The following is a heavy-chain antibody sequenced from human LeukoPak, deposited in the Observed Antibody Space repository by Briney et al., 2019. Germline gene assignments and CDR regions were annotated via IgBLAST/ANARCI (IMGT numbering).Heavy chain of an antibody. D-gene: IGHD3-10*01. CDR1: GFTFSNYA. J-gene: IGHJ4*02. CDR2: ISVSDDST. V-gene: IGHV3-23*01. Sequence: GGSLRLSCAASGFTFSNYAMHWVRQAPGKGLAWVSTISVSDDSTYYADSVKGRFTISRDNSKNKLDLQMNSLRADDTAVYCCAKALPYGSGTYSVYYFDCWGQGSLVTVSS. CDR3: AKALPYGSGTYSVYYFDC.